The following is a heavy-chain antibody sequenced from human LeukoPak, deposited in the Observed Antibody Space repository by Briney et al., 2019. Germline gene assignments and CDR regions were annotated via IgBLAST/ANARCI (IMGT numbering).Heavy chain of an antibody. J-gene: IGHJ4*02. D-gene: IGHD6-19*01. CDR1: GFTFSSYA. CDR3: ARHSSGWLFDY. CDR2: ISGSGGST. V-gene: IGHV3-23*01. Sequence: GGSLRLPCAASGFTFSSYAMSWVRQAPGKGLEWVSAISGSGGSTYYADSVKGRFTISRDNSKNTLYLQMNSLRAEDTAVYYCARHSSGWLFDYWGQGTLVTVSS.